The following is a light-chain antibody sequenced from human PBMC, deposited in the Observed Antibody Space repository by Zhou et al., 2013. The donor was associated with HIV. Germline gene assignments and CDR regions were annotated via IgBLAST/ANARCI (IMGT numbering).Light chain of an antibody. Sequence: EIVMTQSPATLSVSPGERATLSCRASQSLNNYLAWYQQKPGQAPRLLIYDASSRATDIPARFSGSGSGTDFTLTINRLEPEDSAVYYCQQYGHSTWTFGQGTKVEMK. V-gene: IGKV3-20*01. CDR2: DAS. CDR3: QQYGHSTWT. J-gene: IGKJ1*01. CDR1: QSLNNY.